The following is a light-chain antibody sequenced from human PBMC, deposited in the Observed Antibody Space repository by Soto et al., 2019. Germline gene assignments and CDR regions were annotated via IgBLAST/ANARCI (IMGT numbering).Light chain of an antibody. Sequence: DIQMTQSPSTLSASVGDRVTITCRASQSISTWLAWYQQKPGKAPKLLIYKASNLESGVPSRFSGSGSGTDFTLTISRLRPDDFATYYCQQYNDYSWTFGQGTKVEIK. CDR2: KAS. CDR3: QQYNDYSWT. J-gene: IGKJ1*01. CDR1: QSISTW. V-gene: IGKV1-5*03.